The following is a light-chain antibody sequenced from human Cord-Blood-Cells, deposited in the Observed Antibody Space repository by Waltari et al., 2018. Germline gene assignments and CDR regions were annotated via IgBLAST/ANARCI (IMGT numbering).Light chain of an antibody. CDR2: DGS. J-gene: IGLJ1*01. V-gene: IGLV2-23*01. CDR1: RSDVGSYNL. CDR3: CSYAGSSTYYA. Sequence: QSALTQPASASGSPGQSITIPCTGTRSDVGSYNLASWYQQHPGKAPKLMIYDGSKRPSGVPNRVSGSKSGNTASLTISGLQAEDEADYYCCSYAGSSTYYAFGTGTKVTVL.